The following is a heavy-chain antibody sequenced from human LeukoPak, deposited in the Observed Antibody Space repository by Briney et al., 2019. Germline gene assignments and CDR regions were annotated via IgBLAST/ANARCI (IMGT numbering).Heavy chain of an antibody. Sequence: SETLSLTCAVYGGSFSGYYWSWIRQPAGKGLEWLGRIYSTGSTRFNPSLKSRLTLSIDTSTNQFSLKLTSVTAADTAVYFCARQGYTVSYYFLDYWSQGTLVTVSS. CDR2: IYSTGST. V-gene: IGHV4-59*10. CDR3: ARQGYTVSYYFLDY. D-gene: IGHD1-26*01. CDR1: GGSFSGYY. J-gene: IGHJ4*02.